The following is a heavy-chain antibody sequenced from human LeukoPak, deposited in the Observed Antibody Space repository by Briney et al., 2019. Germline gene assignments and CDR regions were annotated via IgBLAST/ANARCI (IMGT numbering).Heavy chain of an antibody. V-gene: IGHV3-48*03. Sequence: GGSLRLSCAASGFTFSNYEMNWVRQAPGKGLEWVSYISSGGSTIIYADSVKGRFTISRDNAKNSLYLQMNGLRAEDTAVYYCARNDYTSSSYTYCGQGTLVTVSS. CDR3: ARNDYTSSSYTY. CDR2: ISSGGSTI. CDR1: GFTFSNYE. D-gene: IGHD6-6*01. J-gene: IGHJ4*02.